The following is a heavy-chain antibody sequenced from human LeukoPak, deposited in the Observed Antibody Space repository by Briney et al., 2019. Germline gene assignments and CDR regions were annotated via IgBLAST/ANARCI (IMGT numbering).Heavy chain of an antibody. CDR3: ARDYQYSSSPGYDY. J-gene: IGHJ4*02. Sequence: ASVKVSCKAPGGTFSSYAISWVRQAPGQGLEWMGGIIPIFGTANYAQKFQGRVTITADESTSTAYMELSSLRSEDTAVYYCARDYQYSSSPGYDYWGQGTLVTVSS. CDR2: IIPIFGTA. CDR1: GGTFSSYA. V-gene: IGHV1-69*01. D-gene: IGHD6-6*01.